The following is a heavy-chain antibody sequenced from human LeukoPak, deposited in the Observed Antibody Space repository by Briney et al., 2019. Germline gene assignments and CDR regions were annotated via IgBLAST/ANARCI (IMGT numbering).Heavy chain of an antibody. J-gene: IGHJ5*02. D-gene: IGHD5-12*01. Sequence: PSETLSLTCAVYGGSFSGYYWSWIRQPPGKGLEWIGEINHSGSTNYNPSLKSRVTISVDTSKNQFSLKLSSVTAADTAVYYCARDFVYSGLRSPRQNWFDPWGQGTLVTVSS. V-gene: IGHV4-34*01. CDR3: ARDFVYSGLRSPRQNWFDP. CDR2: INHSGST. CDR1: GGSFSGYY.